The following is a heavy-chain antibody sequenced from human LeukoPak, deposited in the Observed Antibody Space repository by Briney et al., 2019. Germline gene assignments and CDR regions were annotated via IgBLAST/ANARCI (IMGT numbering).Heavy chain of an antibody. CDR1: GYTFTGYY. D-gene: IGHD3-16*01. CDR3: ARSIMITFGGVPEIDY. CDR2: INPNSGGI. J-gene: IGHJ4*02. Sequence: ASVKVSCKASGYTFTGYYMHWVRQAPGQGLEWMGWINPNSGGINYAQKFQGRVTMTRDTSFSTAGMEPSRLRSDDTAGCYCARSIMITFGGVPEIDYWGQGPLVTVSS. V-gene: IGHV1-2*02.